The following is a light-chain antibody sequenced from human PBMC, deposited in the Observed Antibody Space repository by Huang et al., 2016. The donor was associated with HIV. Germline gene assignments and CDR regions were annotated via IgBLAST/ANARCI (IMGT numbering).Light chain of an antibody. J-gene: IGKJ1*01. CDR1: QTVLYSSNNKNY. CDR3: HQYYRSPWT. V-gene: IGKV4-1*01. Sequence: DIVMTQSPDSLAVSLGERATINCKSSQTVLYSSNNKNYLAWHQQKPGQPPKLLIYGASTRESGVPDRFSGSGSGTDFTLTISSLQAADVAVYYCHQYYRSPWTFGQGTKVEIK. CDR2: GAS.